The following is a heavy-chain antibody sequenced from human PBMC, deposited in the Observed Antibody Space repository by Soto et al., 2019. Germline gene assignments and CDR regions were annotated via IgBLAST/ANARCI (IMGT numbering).Heavy chain of an antibody. Sequence: QVQLVESGGGVVQPGRSLRLSCATSGFIFNRYGLQWVRQAPGKGLEWVTSISYDSFNKYYVDSVKGRFTISRDRSTNTVFLQMDNLRPEDTAVYYCARTQVYYFDYWGPGTLVTVSS. V-gene: IGHV3-30*03. J-gene: IGHJ4*02. CDR3: ARTQVYYFDY. CDR2: ISYDSFNK. CDR1: GFIFNRYG. D-gene: IGHD1-20*01.